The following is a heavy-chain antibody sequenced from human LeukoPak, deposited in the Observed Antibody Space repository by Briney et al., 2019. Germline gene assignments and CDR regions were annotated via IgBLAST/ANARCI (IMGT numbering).Heavy chain of an antibody. Sequence: GASVKVSCKASGYTFTSYDINWVRQATGQGLEWMGWTNPNSGNTGYAQKFQGRVTITADESTSTAYMELSSLRSEDTAVYYCARDPPFRIKDSSGYDSYNWFDPWGQGTLVTVSS. CDR1: GYTFTSYD. CDR3: ARDPPFRIKDSSGYDSYNWFDP. J-gene: IGHJ5*02. V-gene: IGHV1-8*01. CDR2: TNPNSGNT. D-gene: IGHD3-22*01.